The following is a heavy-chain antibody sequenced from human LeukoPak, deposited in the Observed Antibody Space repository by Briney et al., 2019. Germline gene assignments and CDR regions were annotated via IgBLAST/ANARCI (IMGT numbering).Heavy chain of an antibody. Sequence: PSETLSLTCTVSDFSMKSYYWTWTRQTPGKGLEWIGYIYYSGSIRYNPSLKSRVSISVDTSKNQFPLRSSSVTAADTAVYYCGRGFYYFDPWDQGTLVTVSS. CDR2: IYYSGSI. V-gene: IGHV4-59*01. J-gene: IGHJ4*02. D-gene: IGHD3-3*01. CDR3: GRGFYYFDP. CDR1: DFSMKSYY.